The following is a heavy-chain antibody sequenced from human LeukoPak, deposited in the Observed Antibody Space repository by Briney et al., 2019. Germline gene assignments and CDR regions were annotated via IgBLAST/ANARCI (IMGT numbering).Heavy chain of an antibody. V-gene: IGHV3-21*01. J-gene: IGHJ4*02. D-gene: IGHD3-10*01. CDR1: GFTFSSYA. CDR2: ISSSSSYI. CDR3: ARAMVRGVIADY. Sequence: GGSLRLSCAASGFTFSSYALSWVRQAPGKGLEWVSSISSSSSYIYYADSVKGRFTISRDNAKNSLYLQMNSLRAEDTAVYYCARAMVRGVIADYWGQGTLVTVSS.